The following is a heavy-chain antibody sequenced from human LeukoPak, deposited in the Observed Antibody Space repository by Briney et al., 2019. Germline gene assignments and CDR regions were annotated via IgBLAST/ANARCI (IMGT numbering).Heavy chain of an antibody. CDR2: IYTSGST. V-gene: IGHV4-4*07. Sequence: PSETLSLTCTVSGGSISSYYWSWIRQPAGKGLEWIGRIYTSGSTNYNPSLKSRVTMSVDTSKNQFSLKLSSVTAADTAVYYCARDYYDSSGYYWWYFDYWGQGTLVTDSS. J-gene: IGHJ4*02. CDR1: GGSISSYY. D-gene: IGHD3-22*01. CDR3: ARDYYDSSGYYWWYFDY.